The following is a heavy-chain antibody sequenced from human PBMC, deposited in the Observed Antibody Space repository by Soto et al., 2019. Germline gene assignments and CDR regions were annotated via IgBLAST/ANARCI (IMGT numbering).Heavy chain of an antibody. CDR1: GGSISSSNW. V-gene: IGHV4-4*02. J-gene: IGHJ4*02. CDR2: IYHSGST. Sequence: SETLSLTCAVSGGSISSSNWWSWVRQPPGKGLEWIGEIYHSGSTNYNPSLKSRVTISVDKSKNQFSLKLSSVTAADTAVYYCSRNFNSPPPPQTYYYDSWGQGTLVTVSS. D-gene: IGHD3-22*01. CDR3: SRNFNSPPPPQTYYYDS.